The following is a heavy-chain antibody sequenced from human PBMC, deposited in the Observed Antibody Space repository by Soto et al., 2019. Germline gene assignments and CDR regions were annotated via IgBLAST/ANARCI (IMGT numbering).Heavy chain of an antibody. CDR3: ARDQDIVVVPAAIYYYYGMDV. Sequence: PWGSLRLSCAASGFTFSSYAMHWVRQAPGKGLEWVAVISYDGSNKYYADSVKGRFTISRDNSKNTLYLQMNSLRAEDTAVYYCARDQDIVVVPAAIYYYYGMDVWGQGTTVTVS. J-gene: IGHJ6*02. CDR1: GFTFSSYA. V-gene: IGHV3-30-3*01. D-gene: IGHD2-2*01. CDR2: ISYDGSNK.